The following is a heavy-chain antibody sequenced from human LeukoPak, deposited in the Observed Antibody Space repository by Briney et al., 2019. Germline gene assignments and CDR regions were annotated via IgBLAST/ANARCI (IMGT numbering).Heavy chain of an antibody. V-gene: IGHV1-69*05. J-gene: IGHJ4*02. Sequence: ASVKVSCKASGYTFTGYYMHWVRQAPGQGLEWMGRIIPIFGTANYAQKFQDRVTITTDESTSTAYMELSSLRSEDTAVYYCARSSGDGYNLYEEYWGQGTLVTVSS. CDR1: GYTFTGYY. D-gene: IGHD5-24*01. CDR3: ARSSGDGYNLYEEY. CDR2: IIPIFGTA.